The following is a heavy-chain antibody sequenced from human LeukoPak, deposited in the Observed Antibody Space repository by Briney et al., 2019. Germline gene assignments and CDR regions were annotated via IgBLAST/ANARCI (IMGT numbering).Heavy chain of an antibody. V-gene: IGHV1-2*02. D-gene: IGHD6-19*01. CDR3: ARQGFIAVAGTANNWFDP. J-gene: IGHJ5*02. Sequence: GASVKVSCKASGYTFTGYYMHWVRQVPGQGLEWMGWINPNSGGTNYAQKFQGRVTMTRDTSISTAYMELSRLRSDDTAVYYCARQGFIAVAGTANNWFDPWGQGTLVTVSS. CDR1: GYTFTGYY. CDR2: INPNSGGT.